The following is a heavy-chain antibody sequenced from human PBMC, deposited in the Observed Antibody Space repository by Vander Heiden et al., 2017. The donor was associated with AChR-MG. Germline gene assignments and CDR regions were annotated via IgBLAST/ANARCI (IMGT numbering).Heavy chain of an antibody. Sequence: QVQLVQSGAEVKKPGASVKVSCKVSGHTLTELPMHLVRQAPGKGLEWMGGFDPEDGETIYAQKFQGRVTMTEDTSTDTAYMELSSLRSEDTAVYYCATILDFWSGYYNFDYWGQGTLVTVSS. CDR3: ATILDFWSGYYNFDY. J-gene: IGHJ4*02. V-gene: IGHV1-24*01. D-gene: IGHD3-3*01. CDR2: FDPEDGET. CDR1: GHTLTELP.